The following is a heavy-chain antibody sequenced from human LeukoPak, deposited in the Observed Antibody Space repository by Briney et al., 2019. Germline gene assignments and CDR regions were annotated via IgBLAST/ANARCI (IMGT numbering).Heavy chain of an antibody. J-gene: IGHJ4*02. CDR1: GYTFTGYY. D-gene: IGHD1-26*01. CDR2: INPNSGGT. Sequence: ASVKVSCKASGYTFTGYYMHWVRQAPGQGLEWMGWINPNSGGTNYAQKFQGRVTMTRDTSISTAYMELSRLRSDDTAVYYCAREGVRGATTHFDYWGQGTLVTVSS. CDR3: AREGVRGATTHFDY. V-gene: IGHV1-2*02.